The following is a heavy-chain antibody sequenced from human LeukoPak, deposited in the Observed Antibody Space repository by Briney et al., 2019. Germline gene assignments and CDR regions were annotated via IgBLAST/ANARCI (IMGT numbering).Heavy chain of an antibody. CDR1: GISFSSFW. CDR2: INQDGSET. Sequence: GGSLRLSCAVSGISFSSFWMSWVRQAPGKGLEWVADINQDGSETYYVDSVKGRFTISRDNAKNSLYLQMNSLRVEDTAWYYCAKKTYYYDTSNLGWFDPWGQGTLVTVSS. D-gene: IGHD3-22*01. V-gene: IGHV3-7*05. CDR3: AKKTYYYDTSNLGWFDP. J-gene: IGHJ5*02.